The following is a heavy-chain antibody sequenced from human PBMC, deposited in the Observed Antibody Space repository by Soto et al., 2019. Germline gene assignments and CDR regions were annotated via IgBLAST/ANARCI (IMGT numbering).Heavy chain of an antibody. V-gene: IGHV1-2*02. CDR1: GHGFTGYY. CDR3: ASVGGLRFLEWPIGRDYSGTAV. D-gene: IGHD3-3*01. J-gene: IGHJ6*02. CDR2: INSNSGGT. Sequence: LVKGSCKASGHGFTGYYIDSVRQAHGKGLEWMGWINSNSGGTNYAQKFEGRVTMTRDTSISTAYMELSRLRSDDTAVYYCASVGGLRFLEWPIGRDYSGTAVWGQGTTVTVSS.